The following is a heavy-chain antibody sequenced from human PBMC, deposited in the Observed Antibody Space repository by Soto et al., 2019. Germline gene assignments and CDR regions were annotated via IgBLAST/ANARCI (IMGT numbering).Heavy chain of an antibody. Sequence: LSLTFTVSGDSISTFYWGWMRQSPGKELEWIGYVYYTGSTNYNPSLKSRVTISVDRSKNQFSLKLTSANAADTAVYYCARGRTVRNYADDSSDYFYFFDYWGQGTKVTVSS. CDR3: ARGRTVRNYADDSSDYFYFFDY. CDR1: GDSISTFY. D-gene: IGHD3-22*01. J-gene: IGHJ4*02. V-gene: IGHV4-59*01. CDR2: VYYTGST.